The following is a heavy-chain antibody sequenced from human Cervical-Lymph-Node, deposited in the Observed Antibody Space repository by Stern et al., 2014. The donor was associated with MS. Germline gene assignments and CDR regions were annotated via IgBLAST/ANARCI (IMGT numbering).Heavy chain of an antibody. V-gene: IGHV1-69*01. CDR1: GGTFSSYA. Sequence: MQLVESGAEVKKPGSSVKVSCKASGGTFSSYAISWVRQAPGQGLEWMGGIIPIFGTANYAQKFQGRVTITADESTSTAYMELSSLRSEDTAVYYCASPDYGGNSDYYYYGMDVWGQGTTVTVSS. J-gene: IGHJ6*02. CDR3: ASPDYGGNSDYYYYGMDV. CDR2: IIPIFGTA. D-gene: IGHD4-23*01.